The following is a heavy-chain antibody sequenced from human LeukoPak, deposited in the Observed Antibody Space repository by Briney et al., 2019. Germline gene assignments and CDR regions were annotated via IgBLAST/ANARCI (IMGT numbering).Heavy chain of an antibody. J-gene: IGHJ4*02. CDR1: GYTFTSYD. D-gene: IGHD1-26*01. CDR2: MNPNSGNT. CDR3: ARRGLGLVGATAHDGLFDY. V-gene: IGHV1-8*03. Sequence: ASVKVSCKASGYTFTSYDINWVRQATGQGLEWMGWMNPNSGNTGYAQKFQGRVTITRNTSISTAYMELSSLRSEDTAVYYCARRGLGLVGATAHDGLFDYWGQGTLVTVSS.